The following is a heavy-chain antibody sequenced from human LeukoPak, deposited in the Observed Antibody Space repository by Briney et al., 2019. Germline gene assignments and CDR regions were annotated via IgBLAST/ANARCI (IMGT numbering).Heavy chain of an antibody. CDR3: ARGRPMVRGVILDY. CDR1: GASISSYY. CDR2: IYDSGNT. V-gene: IGHV4-59*01. Sequence: PSETLSLTCTVSGASISSYYWSWIRQPPGKGLEWIGYIYDSGNTKYNPSLKSRVTISVDTSKNQFSLRLSSVTAADTAVYYCARGRPMVRGVILDYWGQGTLVTVSS. J-gene: IGHJ4*02. D-gene: IGHD3-10*01.